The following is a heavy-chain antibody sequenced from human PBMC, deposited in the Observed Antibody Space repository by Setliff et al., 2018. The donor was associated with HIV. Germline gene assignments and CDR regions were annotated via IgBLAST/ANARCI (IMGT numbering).Heavy chain of an antibody. CDR1: GGFISTYY. CDR2: VSYSGST. CDR3: AGRRPTPSVMYSYYCMDV. J-gene: IGHJ6*03. D-gene: IGHD2-15*01. Sequence: PSETLSLTCTVSGGFISTYYWIWIRQSPGKGLEWIGHVSYSGSTKYNPSLKSRVTTAVDTSKHHFSLNLNSVTAADTDIYDCAGRRPTPSVMYSYYCMDVWGKGSTVTVSS. V-gene: IGHV4-59*08.